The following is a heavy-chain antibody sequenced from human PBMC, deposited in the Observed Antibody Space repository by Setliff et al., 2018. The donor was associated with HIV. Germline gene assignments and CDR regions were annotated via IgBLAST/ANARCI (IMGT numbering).Heavy chain of an antibody. V-gene: IGHV3-7*03. CDR1: GFTFSSAW. CDR2: ISPDGSAT. J-gene: IGHJ4*02. CDR3: TTDEVTMVRGILYFFNY. Sequence: PGGSLRLSCAASGFTFSSAWMGWVRQAPAKGLEWVANISPDGSATYYVDSVKGRFTISRDDSKDTVYLQMNSLQVDDTGVYYCTTDEVTMVRGILYFFNYWGQGALVTVS. D-gene: IGHD3-10*01.